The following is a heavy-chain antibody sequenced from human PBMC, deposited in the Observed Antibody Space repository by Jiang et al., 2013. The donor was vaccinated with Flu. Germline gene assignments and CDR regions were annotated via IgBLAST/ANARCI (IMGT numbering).Heavy chain of an antibody. CDR2: INPNSGDT. J-gene: IGHJ4*02. CDR1: GYTFTGFY. D-gene: IGHD2-15*01. CDR3: AREKEGIVVVVAGYLDY. V-gene: IGHV1-2*02. Sequence: GAEVKKPGASVKVSCKASGYTFTGFYMHWVRQAPGQGLEWMGWINPNSGDTDYAQKFQGRVTMTRATSISTAYMELSRLTSDDTAVYYCAREKEGIVVVVAGYLDYWGQGTLVTVSS.